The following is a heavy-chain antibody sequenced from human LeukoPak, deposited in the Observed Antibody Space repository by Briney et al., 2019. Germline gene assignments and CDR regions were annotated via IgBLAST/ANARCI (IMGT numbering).Heavy chain of an antibody. D-gene: IGHD1-26*01. CDR3: AATPGGSYLEF. CDR2: IYYSGST. V-gene: IGHV4-59*08. CDR1: GGSINSYF. J-gene: IGHJ4*02. Sequence: ASETLSLTCTVSGGSINSYFWTWVRQPPGKGLEWIGYIYYSGSTNYNRTLKSRVSISVDTSKSQFSLKLSSVTAADTAVYYCAATPGGSYLEFWGQGTLVTVSS.